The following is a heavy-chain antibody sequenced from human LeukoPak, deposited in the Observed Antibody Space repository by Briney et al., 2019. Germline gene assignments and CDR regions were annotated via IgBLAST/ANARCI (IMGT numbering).Heavy chain of an antibody. D-gene: IGHD1-14*01. CDR1: GFTFSNHD. V-gene: IGHV3-64*01. CDR3: ARELYGTNTGGFDI. Sequence: PGGSLRLSCAASGFTFSNHDMHWVRQAPGKGLEFVSSIGAEGTQSFYANSVKGRFFISRDTSQRTLYLQMGGLRPEDLAVYYCARELYGTNTGGFDIWGQGTVVTVSS. CDR2: IGAEGTQS. J-gene: IGHJ3*02.